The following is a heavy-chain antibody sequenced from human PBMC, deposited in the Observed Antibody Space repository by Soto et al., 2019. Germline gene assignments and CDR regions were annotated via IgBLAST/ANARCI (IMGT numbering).Heavy chain of an antibody. CDR1: GFTFSSYG. J-gene: IGHJ6*02. CDR3: ANSQLQPDYYYYYYGMDV. CDR2: ISYDGSNK. V-gene: IGHV3-30*18. Sequence: QVQLVESGGGVVQPGRSLRLSCAASGFTFSSYGMHWVRQAPGKGLGWVAVISYDGSNKYYADSVKGRFTISRDNSKNTLYLQMNSLRAEDTAVYYCANSQLQPDYYYYYYGMDVWGQGTTVTVSS. D-gene: IGHD2-2*01.